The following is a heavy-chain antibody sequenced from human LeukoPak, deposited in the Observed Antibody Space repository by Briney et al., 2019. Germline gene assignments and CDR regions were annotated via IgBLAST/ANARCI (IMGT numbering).Heavy chain of an antibody. CDR3: ARGGRYSYGRFDY. CDR1: GGSIINSNW. D-gene: IGHD5-18*01. V-gene: IGHV4-4*02. Sequence: SETLSLTCAVSGGSIINSNWWSWVRQPPGKGLEWIGEIDHSGSTSYNPSLKSRVTISVDTSKNQFSLKLSSVTAADTAVYYCARGGRYSYGRFDYWGQGTLVTVSS. CDR2: IDHSGST. J-gene: IGHJ4*02.